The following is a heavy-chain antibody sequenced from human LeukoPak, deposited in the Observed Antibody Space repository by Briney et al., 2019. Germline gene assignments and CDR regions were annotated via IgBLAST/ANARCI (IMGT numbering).Heavy chain of an antibody. Sequence: GGSLRLSCAASGFTVGSNYMSWVRQAPGKGLEWVSVIYSGGSTYYADSVKGRFTISRDNSRNTLSLQMNSLRAEDTAVYYCTRDGEDDSSGHYKPFDYWGQGTLVTVSS. V-gene: IGHV3-66*01. J-gene: IGHJ4*02. CDR2: IYSGGST. D-gene: IGHD3-22*01. CDR3: TRDGEDDSSGHYKPFDY. CDR1: GFTVGSNY.